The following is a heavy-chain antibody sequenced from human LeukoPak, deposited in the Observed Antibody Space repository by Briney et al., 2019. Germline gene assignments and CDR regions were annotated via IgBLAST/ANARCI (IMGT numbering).Heavy chain of an antibody. D-gene: IGHD5-18*01. J-gene: IGHJ4*02. CDR3: ARDIQYSFGTFDS. CDR2: INPKNGDT. CDR1: GYTFTNYY. V-gene: IGHV1-2*04. Sequence: GASVKVSCKASGYTFTNYYMHWVRQAPGHGLKGMGWINPKNGDTNYAQKLQAWVTMTRDTSISTAFMELSRLRSDDTAVYYCARDIQYSFGTFDSWGQGTLVTVS.